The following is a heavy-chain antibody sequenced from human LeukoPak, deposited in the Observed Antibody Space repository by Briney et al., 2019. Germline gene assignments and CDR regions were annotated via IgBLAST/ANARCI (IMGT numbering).Heavy chain of an antibody. Sequence: ASVKVSCKTSGSTFTNYDINWVRQATGQGLEWMGWMNPNSGNKGYAKKFQGRVRITRNTSISTAYMELGSLRSEDTAVYYCARAKGWGELLRNWFDPWGQGTLVTVSS. V-gene: IGHV1-8*03. D-gene: IGHD3-16*01. CDR2: MNPNSGNK. J-gene: IGHJ5*02. CDR1: GSTFTNYD. CDR3: ARAKGWGELLRNWFDP.